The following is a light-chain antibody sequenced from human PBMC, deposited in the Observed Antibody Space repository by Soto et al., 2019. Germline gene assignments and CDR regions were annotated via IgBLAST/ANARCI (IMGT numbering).Light chain of an antibody. V-gene: IGKV1-9*01. CDR3: QQVNSYPLT. CDR2: PAS. Sequence: IQLTQSPSSLSASVGDRVTITCRASEGIRSYLAWYQQKPGKAPQLLIYPASTLQSGAPSRFSGSGSGTDFTLTISSLQAEDFATYYCQQVNSYPLTFGGVTKVEFK. CDR1: EGIRSY. J-gene: IGKJ4*01.